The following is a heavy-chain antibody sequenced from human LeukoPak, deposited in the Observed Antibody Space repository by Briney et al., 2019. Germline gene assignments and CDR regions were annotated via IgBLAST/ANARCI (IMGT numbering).Heavy chain of an antibody. CDR1: GGSFSGYY. Sequence: PSETLSLTCAVYGGSFSGYYWSWARQPPGKGLEWIGEINHSGSTNYNPSLKSRVTISVDTSKNQFSLKLSSVTAADTAVYYCARGNRLRDCSGGSCYVGWFDPWGQGTLVTVSS. D-gene: IGHD2-15*01. J-gene: IGHJ5*02. CDR2: INHSGST. V-gene: IGHV4-34*01. CDR3: ARGNRLRDCSGGSCYVGWFDP.